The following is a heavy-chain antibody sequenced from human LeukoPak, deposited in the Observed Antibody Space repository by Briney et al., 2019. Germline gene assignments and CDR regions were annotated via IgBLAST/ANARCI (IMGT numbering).Heavy chain of an antibody. J-gene: IGHJ4*02. CDR3: ARADSGSYPLDY. Sequence: SVKVSCKASGGTFSSYAISWVRQAPGQGLEWMGGIIPIFGTANYAQRFQGRVTITTDESTSTAYMELSSLRSEDTAVYYCARADSGSYPLDYWGQGTLVIVSS. D-gene: IGHD1-26*01. CDR1: GGTFSSYA. V-gene: IGHV1-69*05. CDR2: IIPIFGTA.